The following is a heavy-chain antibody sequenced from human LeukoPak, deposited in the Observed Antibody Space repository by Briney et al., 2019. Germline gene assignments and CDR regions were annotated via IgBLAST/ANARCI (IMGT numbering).Heavy chain of an antibody. D-gene: IGHD3-22*01. J-gene: IGHJ4*02. CDR2: MNPNSGNT. V-gene: IGHV1-8*01. CDR3: ARGDSSGYYYLY. CDR1: GYTFTSYD. Sequence: ASVKVSCKASGYTFTSYDINWVRQATGQGLEWMGWMNPNSGNTGYAQKFQGRVTVTRNTSISTAYMELSSLRSEDTAVYYCARGDSSGYYYLYWGQGTLVTVSS.